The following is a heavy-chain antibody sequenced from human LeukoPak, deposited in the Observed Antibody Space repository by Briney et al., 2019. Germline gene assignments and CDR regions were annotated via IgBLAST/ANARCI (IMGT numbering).Heavy chain of an antibody. J-gene: IGHJ5*02. V-gene: IGHV4-4*02. CDR3: AREKGYYYGSGRWDWFDP. CDR2: IYHSGST. CDR1: GGSISSSSW. D-gene: IGHD3-10*01. Sequence: SETLSLTCAVSGGSISSSSWWSWVRQPPGKGLEWIGEIYHSGSTNYNPSLKSRVTISVDKSKNQFSLKLSSVTAADTAVYYCAREKGYYYGSGRWDWFDPWGQGTLVTVSS.